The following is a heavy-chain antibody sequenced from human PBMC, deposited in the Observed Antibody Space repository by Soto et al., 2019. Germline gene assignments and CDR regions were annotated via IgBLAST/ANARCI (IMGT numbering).Heavy chain of an antibody. CDR3: AREVVVAEAIGAMDV. D-gene: IGHD2-15*01. CDR1: GYMFTSYG. CDR2: ISTYYGHT. V-gene: IGHV1-18*04. J-gene: IGHJ6*02. Sequence: QVQLVQSGAEVRKPGASVKVSCKASGYMFTSYGINWVRQAPGQGLEWMGWISTYYGHTDYSHNYRGRVTMTTDSSTSTAYLELRSLRSDDTAVYYCAREVVVAEAIGAMDVWGQGTTVTVSS.